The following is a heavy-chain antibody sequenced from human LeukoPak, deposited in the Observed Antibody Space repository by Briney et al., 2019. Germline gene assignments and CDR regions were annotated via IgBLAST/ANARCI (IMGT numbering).Heavy chain of an antibody. CDR2: IYTSGST. CDR1: GGSISSGSYY. CDR3: ARDPRDYGDYVGWFDP. J-gene: IGHJ5*02. Sequence: TSETLSLTCTVSGGSISSGSYYWSWIRQPAGKGLEWIGRIYTSGSTNYNPSLKSRVTISVDTSKNQFSLKLSSVTAADTAVYYCARDPRDYGDYVGWFDPWGQGTLVTVSS. V-gene: IGHV4-61*02. D-gene: IGHD4-17*01.